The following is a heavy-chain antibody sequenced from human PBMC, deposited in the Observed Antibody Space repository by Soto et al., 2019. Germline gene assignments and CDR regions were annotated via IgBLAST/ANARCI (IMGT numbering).Heavy chain of an antibody. CDR2: INAGNGNT. CDR1: GYTFTSYA. Sequence: GSVKVSCKASGYTFTSYAMHWVRQAPGQRLEWMGWINAGNGNTKYSQKFQGRVTITRDTSASTAYMELSSLRSEDTAVYYCAREGDYYYGMDVWGQGTTVTVSS. CDR3: AREGDYYYGMDV. J-gene: IGHJ6*02. V-gene: IGHV1-3*01.